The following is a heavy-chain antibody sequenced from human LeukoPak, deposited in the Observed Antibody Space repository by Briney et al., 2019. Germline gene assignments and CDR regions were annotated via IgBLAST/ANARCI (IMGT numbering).Heavy chain of an antibody. V-gene: IGHV1-2*02. CDR2: IIPNGGGT. CDR3: ARDPGETFSDY. J-gene: IGHJ4*02. CDR1: GYTFTGYY. Sequence: ASVKVSRKASGYTFTGYYMHWVRQAPGQGLEWMGWIIPNGGGTNYAQKFQGRVTMTRDTSISTAYMELSRLRSDDTAVYYCARDPGETFSDYWGQGTLVTVSS.